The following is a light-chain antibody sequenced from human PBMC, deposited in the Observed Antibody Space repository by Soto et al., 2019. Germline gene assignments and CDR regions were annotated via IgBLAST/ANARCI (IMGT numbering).Light chain of an antibody. CDR2: DVS. V-gene: IGLV2-14*01. J-gene: IGLJ2*01. CDR3: SSYTSSSTRV. Sequence: QSALTQPASVSGSPGQSITISCTGTNSDVGGYNYVSWYQQHPGKAPKLMIYDVSNRPSGVSNRFSGYKSGNTASLTISGLQAEDEADYYCSSYTSSSTRVFGGGTKLTVL. CDR1: NSDVGGYNY.